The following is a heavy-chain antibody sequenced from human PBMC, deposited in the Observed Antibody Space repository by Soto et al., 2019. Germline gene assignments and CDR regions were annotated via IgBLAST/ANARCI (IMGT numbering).Heavy chain of an antibody. V-gene: IGHV1-18*01. CDR3: ARDWYCSGGSCYDCFDP. CDR2: ISGYNDKA. D-gene: IGHD2-15*01. J-gene: IGHJ5*02. CDR1: GYTFTTYG. Sequence: GASVKVSCKASGYTFTTYGISWVRQAPGQGLEWMGWISGYNDKAKYAQKLQGRVTMTTDTSTSTAYMELRSLRSDDTAVYYCARDWYCSGGSCYDCFDPWGQGTLVTVSS.